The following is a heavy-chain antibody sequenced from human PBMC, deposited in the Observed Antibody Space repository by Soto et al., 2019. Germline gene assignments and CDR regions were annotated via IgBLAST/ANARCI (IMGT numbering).Heavy chain of an antibody. CDR3: AKWGPSALRFLEWSPGMGDY. V-gene: IGHV3-23*01. J-gene: IGHJ4*02. D-gene: IGHD3-3*01. CDR2: ISGSGGST. Sequence: GGSLRLSCAASGFTFSSYAMSWVRQAPGKGLEWVSAISGSGGSTYYADSVKGRFTISRDNSKNTLYLQMNSLRAEDTAVYYCAKWGPSALRFLEWSPGMGDYWGQGTLVTVSS. CDR1: GFTFSSYA.